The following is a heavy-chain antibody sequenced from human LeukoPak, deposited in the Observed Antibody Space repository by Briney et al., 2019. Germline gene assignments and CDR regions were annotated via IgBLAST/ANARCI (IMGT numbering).Heavy chain of an antibody. Sequence: GGSLRLSCAASGFTFTSYGMHWVRQSPGKGLEWVALITYDGYYKYYSDSVKGRFTISSDTSNNTLHLQMNSLRAEDTAVYYCARDLSPVVRASPMGYWGQGTLVTVPS. J-gene: IGHJ4*02. D-gene: IGHD3-10*01. CDR1: GFTFTSYG. CDR2: ITYDGYYK. V-gene: IGHV3-30*03. CDR3: ARDLSPVVRASPMGY.